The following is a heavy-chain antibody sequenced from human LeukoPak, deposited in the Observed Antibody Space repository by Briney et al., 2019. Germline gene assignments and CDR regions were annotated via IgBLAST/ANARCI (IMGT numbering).Heavy chain of an antibody. J-gene: IGHJ6*03. D-gene: IGHD2-2*01. V-gene: IGHV4-34*01. CDR1: GGSFSGYY. CDR2: INHSGST. CDR3: AGIKSLHYYCSSTSCPYYYYMDV. Sequence: SETLSLTCAVYGGSFSGYYWSWIRQPPGKGLEWIGEINHSGSTNYNPSLKSRVTISVDTSKNQFSLKLSSVTAADTAVYYYAGIKSLHYYCSSTSCPYYYYMDVWGKGTTVTVSS.